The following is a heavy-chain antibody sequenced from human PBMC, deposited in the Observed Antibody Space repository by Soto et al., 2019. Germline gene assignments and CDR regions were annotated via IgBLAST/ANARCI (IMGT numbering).Heavy chain of an antibody. V-gene: IGHV3-30*18. Sequence: GGSLRLSCAASGFTFSSYGMHWVRQAPGKGLEWVAVISYDGSNKYYADSVKGRFTISRDNSKNTLYLQMNSLRAEDTALYYCAKCLRVAAAGSLPLGFDYWGQGTLVTVS. CDR3: AKCLRVAAAGSLPLGFDY. D-gene: IGHD6-13*01. CDR2: ISYDGSNK. CDR1: GFTFSSYG. J-gene: IGHJ4*02.